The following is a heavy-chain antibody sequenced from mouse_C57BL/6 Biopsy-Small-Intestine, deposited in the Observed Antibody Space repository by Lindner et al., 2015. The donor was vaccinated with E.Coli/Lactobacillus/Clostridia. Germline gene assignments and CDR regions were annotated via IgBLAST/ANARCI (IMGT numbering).Heavy chain of an antibody. V-gene: IGHV1-39*01. CDR1: DYSFTDFN. Sequence: VQLQESGPELVKPGASVRISCKASDYSFTDFNMNWVKQSNGKSLEWIGIINPNYGTTSYNQKFKGKATLTVDQSSSTAYMQLDGLTSEDSAVYYCAREEGYYAMDYWGQGTSVTVSS. D-gene: IGHD3-3*01. CDR2: INPNYGTT. CDR3: AREEGYYAMDY. J-gene: IGHJ4*01.